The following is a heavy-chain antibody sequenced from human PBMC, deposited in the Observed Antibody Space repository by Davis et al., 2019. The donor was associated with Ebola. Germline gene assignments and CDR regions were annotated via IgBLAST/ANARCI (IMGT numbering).Heavy chain of an antibody. D-gene: IGHD2-2*02. CDR2: INPNSGGT. CDR3: ANRARYQLLYPFDY. Sequence: AASVKVSCKASGYTFTGYYMLWVRQAPGQGLEWMGWINPNSGGTNYQGRVTMTRDTSISTAYMELSRLRSDDTAVYYCANRARYQLLYPFDYWGQGTLVTVSS. CDR1: GYTFTGYY. J-gene: IGHJ4*02. V-gene: IGHV1-2*02.